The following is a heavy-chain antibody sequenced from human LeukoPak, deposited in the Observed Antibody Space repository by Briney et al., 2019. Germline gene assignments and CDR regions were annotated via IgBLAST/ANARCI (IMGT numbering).Heavy chain of an antibody. CDR2: ISHDGAST. CDR1: GYTFYNYA. CDR3: AKGIRFGLRVFDY. D-gene: IGHD3-10*01. V-gene: IGHV3-23*01. Sequence: PGGSQRLSCAASGYTFYNYAVTWVRQAPGKGLEWVSSISHDGASTHYADSVKGRFTISRDNSKNTVFLQMDSLRAEDTAVYYCAKGIRFGLRVFDYWGQGTLVTVSS. J-gene: IGHJ4*02.